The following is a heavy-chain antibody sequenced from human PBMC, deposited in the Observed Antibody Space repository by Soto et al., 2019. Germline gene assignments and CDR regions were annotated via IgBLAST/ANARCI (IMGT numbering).Heavy chain of an antibody. J-gene: IGHJ5*02. CDR1: GFTFSDYY. Sequence: QVQLVESGGGLVKPGGSLRLSCAASGFTFSDYYMSWIRQAPGKGLEWVSYISSSSSYTNYADSVKGRFTISRDNAKNSLYLQMNSLRGEDTAVYYCARDPDVYGWGSYRINWFDPWGQGTLVTVAS. CDR3: ARDPDVYGWGSYRINWFDP. V-gene: IGHV3-11*06. D-gene: IGHD3-16*02. CDR2: ISSSSSYT.